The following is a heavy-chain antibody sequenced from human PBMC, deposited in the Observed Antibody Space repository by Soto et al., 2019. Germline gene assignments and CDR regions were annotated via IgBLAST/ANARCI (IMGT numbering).Heavy chain of an antibody. D-gene: IGHD3-3*01. CDR1: GGSISSGDYY. V-gene: IGHV4-61*08. J-gene: IGHJ6*02. Sequence: ASETLSLTCTVSGGSISSGDYYWSWIRQPPGKGLEWIGYIYYSGSTNYNPSLKSRVTISVDTSKNQFSLKLSSVTAADTAVYYCARDRINYDFWSGYGPYYGMDVWGQGTTVTVSS. CDR3: ARDRINYDFWSGYGPYYGMDV. CDR2: IYYSGST.